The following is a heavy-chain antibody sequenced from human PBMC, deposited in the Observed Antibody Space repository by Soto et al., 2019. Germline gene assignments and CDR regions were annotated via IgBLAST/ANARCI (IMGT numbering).Heavy chain of an antibody. D-gene: IGHD3-22*01. CDR1: GFTFSSYA. V-gene: IGHV3-30-3*01. CDR2: ISYDGSNK. J-gene: IGHJ4*02. CDR3: ARGDHDYYDSSGYYYLKDY. Sequence: GGSLRLSCAASGFTFSSYAMHWVRQAPGKGLEWVAVISYDGSNKYYADSVKGRFTISRDNSKNTLYLQMNSLRAEDTAVYYCARGDHDYYDSSGYYYLKDYWGQGTLVTVSS.